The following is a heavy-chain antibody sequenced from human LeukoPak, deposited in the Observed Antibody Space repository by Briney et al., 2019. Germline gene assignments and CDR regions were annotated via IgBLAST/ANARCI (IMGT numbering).Heavy chain of an antibody. CDR2: IWYDGSNK. CDR3: ARAFGASSGYSVDY. Sequence: GGSLRLSCAASGFTFSSYAMHWVRQAPGKGLECVTVIWYDGSNKHYADSVKGRFTISRDNSKNTLYLQMDSLRAEDTAVYYCARAFGASSGYSVDYWGQGTLVTVSS. CDR1: GFTFSSYA. D-gene: IGHD3-22*01. J-gene: IGHJ4*02. V-gene: IGHV3-33*01.